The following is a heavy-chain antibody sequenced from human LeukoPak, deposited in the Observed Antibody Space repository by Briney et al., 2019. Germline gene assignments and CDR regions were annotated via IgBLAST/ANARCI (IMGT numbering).Heavy chain of an antibody. Sequence: GGSLRLSCAASGFTFSSSAMSWVRQAPGKGLEWVSAISGSGVSTYYADSVKGRFTISRDNSKNTLCLQMNSLRAEDTAVYYCARSHRGGYYFDYWGQGTLVIVSS. J-gene: IGHJ4*02. D-gene: IGHD3-16*01. CDR2: ISGSGVST. CDR1: GFTFSSSA. CDR3: ARSHRGGYYFDY. V-gene: IGHV3-23*01.